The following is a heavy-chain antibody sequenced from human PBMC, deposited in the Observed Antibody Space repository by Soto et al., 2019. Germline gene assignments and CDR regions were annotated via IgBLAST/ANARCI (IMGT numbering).Heavy chain of an antibody. CDR1: GFTFSNYA. V-gene: IGHV3-23*01. J-gene: IGHJ4*02. Sequence: VQLLESGGGLVQPGGSLRLYCAASGFTFSNYAMSWVRQAPGKGLEWVSAVSGSGGNTYYADSVQGRFTISRDNSKNMLNLQMNSLRAEVTAVYYCAKLNLFVSAAAGRGPFDYWGQGTLVTVSS. D-gene: IGHD6-13*01. CDR3: AKLNLFVSAAAGRGPFDY. CDR2: VSGSGGNT.